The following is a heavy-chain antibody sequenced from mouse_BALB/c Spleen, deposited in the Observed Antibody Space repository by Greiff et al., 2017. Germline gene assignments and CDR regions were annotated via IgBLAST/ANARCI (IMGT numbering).Heavy chain of an antibody. V-gene: IGHV3-2*02. CDR3: AILLPYYAMDY. CDR2: ISYSGST. CDR1: GYSITSDYA. J-gene: IGHJ4*01. D-gene: IGHD1-1*01. Sequence: EVQLVESGPGLVKPSQSLSLTCTVTGYSITSDYAWNWIRQFPGNKLEWMGYISYSGSTSYNPSLKSRISITRDTSKNQFFLQLNSVTTEDTATYYCAILLPYYAMDYWGQGTSVTVSS.